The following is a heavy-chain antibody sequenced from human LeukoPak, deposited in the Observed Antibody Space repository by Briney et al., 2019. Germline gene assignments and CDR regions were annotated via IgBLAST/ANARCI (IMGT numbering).Heavy chain of an antibody. CDR2: ISYDGSNK. J-gene: IGHJ4*02. CDR3: AKKTMTPAGPFDY. D-gene: IGHD6-19*01. V-gene: IGHV3-30*04. Sequence: GRSLRLSCAASGFTFSSYAMHWVRQAPGKGLEWVAVISYDGSNKYYADSVKGRFTISRDNSKNTLYLQMNILRPEDTAVYYCAKKTMTPAGPFDYWGQGTLVTVSS. CDR1: GFTFSSYA.